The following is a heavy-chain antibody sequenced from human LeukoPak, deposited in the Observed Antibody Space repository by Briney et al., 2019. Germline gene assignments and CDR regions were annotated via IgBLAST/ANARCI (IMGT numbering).Heavy chain of an antibody. V-gene: IGHV1-18*01. CDR1: GSTFTSYS. D-gene: IGHD4-23*01. Sequence: GASVKVSCKSSGSTFTSYSNSWVRLAPGHGLEWMGWVSAYNGNTNYAQKLQGRVTMTTDTSTSTAYMELRSLRSDDTAVYYCARDLNRVVTSKAVGYWGQGILVTVSS. CDR3: ARDLNRVVTSKAVGY. J-gene: IGHJ4*02. CDR2: VSAYNGNT.